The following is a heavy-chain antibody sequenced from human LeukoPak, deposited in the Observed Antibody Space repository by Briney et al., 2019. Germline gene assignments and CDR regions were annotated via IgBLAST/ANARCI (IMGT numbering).Heavy chain of an antibody. CDR2: INDRGST. Sequence: SETLSLTCAVSGGSFSGYYWSWIRQPPGKGLEWIGEINDRGSTNYNPSLKSRVTISGDTSKHHFSLELRSVTAADTAVYYCAISGNYFSRDAFDIWGQGTMVTVSS. D-gene: IGHD1-26*01. V-gene: IGHV4-34*01. CDR1: GGSFSGYY. J-gene: IGHJ3*02. CDR3: AISGNYFSRDAFDI.